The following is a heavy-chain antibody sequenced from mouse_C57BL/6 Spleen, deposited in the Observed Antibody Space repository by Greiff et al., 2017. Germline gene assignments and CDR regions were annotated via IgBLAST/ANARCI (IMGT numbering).Heavy chain of an antibody. CDR2: IDPSDSYT. CDR1: GYTFTSYW. V-gene: IGHV1-50*01. J-gene: IGHJ4*01. D-gene: IGHD1-1*01. CDR3: ARGGSSYNYAMDY. Sequence: QVQLKQPGAELVKPGASVKLSCKASGYTFTSYWMQWVKQRPGQGLEGIGEIDPSDSYTNYNQKFKGKATLTVDTSSSTAYMQLSSLTSEDSAVYYCARGGSSYNYAMDYWGQGTSVTVSS.